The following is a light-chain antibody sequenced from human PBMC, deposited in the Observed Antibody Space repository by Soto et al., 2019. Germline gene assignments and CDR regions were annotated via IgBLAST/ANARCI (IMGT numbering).Light chain of an antibody. CDR2: DAS. V-gene: IGKV3-15*01. CDR1: QSVSSN. J-gene: IGKJ3*01. CDR3: QQYNTWHLT. Sequence: ETVMTQSPATLSVSPGERPTLSCRASQSVSSNLAWYQQKPGQAPRLLIYDASTRATGIPARFSGSGSGTEFTLAISSLQSEDFAVYYCQQYNTWHLTCGPGTKVDI.